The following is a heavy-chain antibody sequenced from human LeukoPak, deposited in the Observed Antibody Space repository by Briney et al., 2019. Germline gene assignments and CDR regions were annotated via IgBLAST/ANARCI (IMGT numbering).Heavy chain of an antibody. CDR1: GDSISSGVYY. Sequence: SETLSLTCTVSGDSISSGVYYWTWIRQPPGKGLQWIGYIRDSTTTFQSSSLKSRVTISVDTSKNQFSLKLSSVTAADTAVYYCARSRLRPYYFDYWGQGTLVTVSS. CDR3: ARSRLRPYYFDY. CDR2: IRDSTTT. J-gene: IGHJ4*02. V-gene: IGHV4-30-2*01. D-gene: IGHD4-17*01.